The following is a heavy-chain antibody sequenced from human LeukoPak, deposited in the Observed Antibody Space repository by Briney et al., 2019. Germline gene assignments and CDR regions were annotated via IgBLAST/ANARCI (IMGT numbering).Heavy chain of an antibody. J-gene: IGHJ4*02. CDR1: SGSISTYY. V-gene: IGHV4-59*01. CDR3: ARSSGSRYYIDY. D-gene: IGHD1-26*01. CDR2: IHYTGST. Sequence: SETVSLTCTVSSGSISTYYWTWIRQPPGKRLEWIGFIHYTGSTNYNPSLKSRVTISVDTSKNQFSLKLNSVTAADTAVYYCARSSGSRYYIDYWGQGTLVTV.